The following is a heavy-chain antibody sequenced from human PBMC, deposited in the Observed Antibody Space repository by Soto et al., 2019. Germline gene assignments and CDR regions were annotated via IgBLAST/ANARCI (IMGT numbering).Heavy chain of an antibody. Sequence: LRLSCAATGFMFGTYWMSWVRQAPGKGLEWVANIKHDGNEKYYADSVKGRFTVSRDNVKNFLHLQMSSLRGDDTGVYFCVRATLSWGHYYFRGLDVWGQGTTVTVS. CDR1: GFMFGTYW. CDR2: IKHDGNEK. D-gene: IGHD3-22*01. CDR3: VRATLSWGHYYFRGLDV. J-gene: IGHJ6*02. V-gene: IGHV3-7*01.